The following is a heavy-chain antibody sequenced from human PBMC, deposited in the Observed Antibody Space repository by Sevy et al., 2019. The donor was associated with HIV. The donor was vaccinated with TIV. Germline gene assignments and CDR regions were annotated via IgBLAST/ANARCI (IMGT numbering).Heavy chain of an antibody. CDR1: GFPFSNFA. V-gene: IGHV3-23*01. J-gene: IGHJ6*02. CDR2: LIGGGSRT. D-gene: IGHD2-8*02. Sequence: GGSLRLSCAASGFPFSNFAMSWVRQAPGKGLEWVSTLIGGGSRTYYADSVTGRFIISRDNSRNTRYLQMNSLRAEDTAIYYGAKRRVQSGLSGGGANYGMDVCGRGTTVTVSS. CDR3: AKRRVQSGLSGGGANYGMDV.